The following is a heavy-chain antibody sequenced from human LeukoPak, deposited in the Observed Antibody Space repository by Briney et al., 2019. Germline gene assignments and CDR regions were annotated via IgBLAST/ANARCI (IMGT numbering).Heavy chain of an antibody. CDR3: ANVPAAGFDY. CDR2: IRYDGSNK. V-gene: IGHV3-30*02. J-gene: IGHJ4*02. D-gene: IGHD2-2*01. Sequence: GGSLRLSCAASGFTFSSYGMHWVRQAPGKGLEWVAFIRYDGSNKYYADSVKGRYTISRDNSKNTLYLQMNSLRAEDTAVYYCANVPAAGFDYWGQGTLVTVSS. CDR1: GFTFSSYG.